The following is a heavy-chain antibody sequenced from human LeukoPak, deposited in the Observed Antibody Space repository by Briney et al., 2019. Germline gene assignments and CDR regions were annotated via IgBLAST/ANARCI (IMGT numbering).Heavy chain of an antibody. CDR2: VDPSGDIA. J-gene: IGHJ5*02. CDR1: GYTFIHYY. D-gene: IGHD3-10*01. V-gene: IGHV1-46*01. CDR3: ARDSFGARGFDP. Sequence: WASVKVSCTTSGYTFIHYYMHWVRQASGEGFEWMGIVDPSGDIATYAQKFQGRVTLTTDTSTSTFYMELSSLRSEDTAIYYCARDSFGARGFDPWGQGTPVTVSS.